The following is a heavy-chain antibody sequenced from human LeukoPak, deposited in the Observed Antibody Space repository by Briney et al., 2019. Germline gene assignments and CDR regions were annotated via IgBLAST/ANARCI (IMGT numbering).Heavy chain of an antibody. Sequence: ASVKVSCKASGYTFTGYYMHWVRQAPGQGLEWMGWISAYNGNTNYAQKLQGRVTMTTDTSTSTAYMELRSLRSDDTAVYYCARDCSSTSCSYYYMDVWGKGTTVTVSS. CDR3: ARDCSSTSCSYYYMDV. CDR2: ISAYNGNT. CDR1: GYTFTGYY. V-gene: IGHV1-18*04. J-gene: IGHJ6*03. D-gene: IGHD2-2*01.